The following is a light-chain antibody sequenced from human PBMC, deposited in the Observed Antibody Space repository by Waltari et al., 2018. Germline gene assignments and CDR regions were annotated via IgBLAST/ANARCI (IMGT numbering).Light chain of an antibody. CDR1: QSVGRN. Sequence: EIVMTQSPATLSVSPGERATLSCRASQSVGRNLAWYQQQPGQATRLLISGASNRATGIPARFSGSGYGTEFTLTISSLQSEDFAVYYCQQYNNWPPLTFGGGTTVEI. V-gene: IGKV3-15*01. CDR3: QQYNNWPPLT. J-gene: IGKJ4*01. CDR2: GAS.